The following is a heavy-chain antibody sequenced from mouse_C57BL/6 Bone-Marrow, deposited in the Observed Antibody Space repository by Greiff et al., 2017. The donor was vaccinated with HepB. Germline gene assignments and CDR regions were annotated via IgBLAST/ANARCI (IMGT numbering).Heavy chain of an antibody. V-gene: IGHV1-15*01. CDR3: TRYCYGSSYGGY. Sequence: VQLQESGAELVRPGASVTLSCKASGYTFTDYEMHWVKQTPVHGLEWIGAIDPETGGTSYNQKFKGKAILTADKSSSTAYMELRSLTSEDSAVYYSTRYCYGSSYGGYWGQGTLVTVSA. J-gene: IGHJ3*01. CDR1: GYTFTDYE. D-gene: IGHD1-1*01. CDR2: IDPETGGT.